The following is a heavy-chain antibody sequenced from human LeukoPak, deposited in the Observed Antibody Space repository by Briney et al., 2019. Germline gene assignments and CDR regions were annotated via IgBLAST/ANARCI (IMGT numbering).Heavy chain of an antibody. Sequence: ASVKVSCKASGCTFTSYAMHWVRQAPGQRIEWMGWINAGNGNTKYSQKFQGRVTITRDTSASTAYMELSSLRSEDTAVYYCARLEYSSGWYYFDYWGQGTLVTVSS. J-gene: IGHJ4*02. CDR1: GCTFTSYA. CDR2: INAGNGNT. D-gene: IGHD6-19*01. CDR3: ARLEYSSGWYYFDY. V-gene: IGHV1-3*01.